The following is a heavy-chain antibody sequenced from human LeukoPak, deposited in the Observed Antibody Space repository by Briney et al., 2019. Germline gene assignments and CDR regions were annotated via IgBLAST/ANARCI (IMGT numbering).Heavy chain of an antibody. CDR3: AVSGYYFRYFDY. V-gene: IGHV3-23*01. CDR2: ISGSGGST. J-gene: IGHJ4*02. D-gene: IGHD3-22*01. Sequence: GGSLRLSCAASGFTFSSYAMSWVRQAPGKGLEWVSAISGSGGSTYYADSVKGRFTISRDNSKNTLYLQMNSLRAEDTAVYYCAVSGYYFRYFDYWGQGTLVTVSS. CDR1: GFTFSSYA.